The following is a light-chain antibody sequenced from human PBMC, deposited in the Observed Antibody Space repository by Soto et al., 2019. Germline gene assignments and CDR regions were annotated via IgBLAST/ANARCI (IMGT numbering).Light chain of an antibody. CDR1: SSDVGSYKL. V-gene: IGLV2-23*02. CDR3: CSYAGTSTHTV. CDR2: EVS. Sequence: QSALTQPASVSGSPGQSIIISCTGTSSDVGSYKLVSWYQQHPGKAPKLMISEVSKRPSGISDRFSGSKSGSTASLTISGLQAEDEADYYCCSYAGTSTHTVFGGGTQLTVL. J-gene: IGLJ7*01.